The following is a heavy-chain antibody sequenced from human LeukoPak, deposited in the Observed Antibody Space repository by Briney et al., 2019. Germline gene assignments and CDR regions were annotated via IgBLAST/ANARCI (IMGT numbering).Heavy chain of an antibody. J-gene: IGHJ6*03. CDR3: AKEGNLYSSSSLAPEKNMDV. Sequence: PGGSLRLSCAASGFTFDDYTMHWVRQAPGKGLEWVSLISWDGGSTYYADSVKGRFTISRDNSKNSLYLQMNSLRTEDTALYYCAKEGNLYSSSSLAPEKNMDVWGKGTTVTVSS. D-gene: IGHD6-6*01. V-gene: IGHV3-43*01. CDR2: ISWDGGST. CDR1: GFTFDDYT.